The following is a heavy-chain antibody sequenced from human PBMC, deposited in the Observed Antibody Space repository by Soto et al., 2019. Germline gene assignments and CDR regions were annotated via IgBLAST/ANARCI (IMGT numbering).Heavy chain of an antibody. V-gene: IGHV3-21*01. CDR1: GFTFSSYS. Sequence: EVQLVESGGGLVKPGGSLRLSCAASGFTFSSYSMNWVRQAPGKGLEWVSSISSSRNYIFYADSVKGRFTISRDNAKNSLYLQMNSLRAEDTAVYYCARDSMHAGYCGSLDYWGQGTLVTVSS. CDR2: ISSSRNYI. J-gene: IGHJ4*02. D-gene: IGHD1-26*01. CDR3: ARDSMHAGYCGSLDY.